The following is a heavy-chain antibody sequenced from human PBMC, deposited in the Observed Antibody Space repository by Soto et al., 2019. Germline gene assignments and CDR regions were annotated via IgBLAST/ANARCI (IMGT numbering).Heavy chain of an antibody. J-gene: IGHJ6*02. CDR2: IYPGDSDT. CDR3: ARLPPPNKQLSFPRLDYYGMDV. D-gene: IGHD1-1*01. Sequence: EVQLVQSGAEVKKPGESLKISCKGSGYSFTSYWIGWVRQMPGKGLEWMGIIYPGDSDTRYSPSFQGQVTISADKSISTAYLQWSSLKASDTAMYYCARLPPPNKQLSFPRLDYYGMDVWGQGTTVTVSS. CDR1: GYSFTSYW. V-gene: IGHV5-51*01.